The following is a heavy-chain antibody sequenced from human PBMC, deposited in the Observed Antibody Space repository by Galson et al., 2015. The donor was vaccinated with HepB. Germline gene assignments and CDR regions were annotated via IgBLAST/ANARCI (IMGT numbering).Heavy chain of an antibody. D-gene: IGHD4-17*01. V-gene: IGHV3-33*01. J-gene: IGHJ4*02. CDR3: ARDMAYGEGTTVTTYSHDY. CDR2: IWYDGSNK. CDR1: GFTFSSYG. Sequence: SLRLSCAASGFTFSSYGMHWVRQAPGKGLEWVAVIWYDGSNKYYADSVKGRFTISRDNSKNTLYLQMNSLRAEDTAVYYCARDMAYGEGTTVTTYSHDYWGQGTLVTVSS.